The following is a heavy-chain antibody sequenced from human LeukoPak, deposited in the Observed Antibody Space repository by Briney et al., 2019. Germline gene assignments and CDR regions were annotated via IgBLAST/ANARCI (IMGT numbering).Heavy chain of an antibody. J-gene: IGHJ4*02. CDR1: GYTFSGYY. CDR3: AREPSNSDGWHEHFDY. CDR2: INPKYGGT. Sequence: GASVKVSCKSSGYTFSGYYMHWLRQAPGQGLEWMGWINPKYGGTIYAKTFQGRVTMTGDTSISTAYMDLSRLTPDDTAVYYCAREPSNSDGWHEHFDYWGQGSLVTVSS. D-gene: IGHD5-24*01. V-gene: IGHV1-2*02.